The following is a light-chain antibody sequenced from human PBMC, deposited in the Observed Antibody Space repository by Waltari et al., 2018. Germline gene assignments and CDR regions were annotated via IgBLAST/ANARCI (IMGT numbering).Light chain of an antibody. J-gene: IGKJ1*01. V-gene: IGKV4-1*01. Sequence: DFVMTQSPAFLAVSLGERATINCKSSQSVLYSPNSKNYLAWYQQKPGQPPKLLIYWASTRESGVPDRFSGSGSGTDFTLTISSLQAEDVAVYYCHQYSTTPWTFGQGTKVEI. CDR3: HQYSTTPWT. CDR2: WAS. CDR1: QSVLYSPNSKNY.